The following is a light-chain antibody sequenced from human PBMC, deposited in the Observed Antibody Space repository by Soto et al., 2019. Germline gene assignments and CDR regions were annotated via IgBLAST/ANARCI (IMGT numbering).Light chain of an antibody. Sequence: DIHMTQSPSTLFPSVGDRVTITCRARQSISSWLASYHQKPGKAPKLLIYDVSTLESGVPSRFSGSGSGTEFTLTISSLQPDDFATYYCQQCNTFWTFGQGTKVDIK. CDR1: QSISSW. CDR3: QQCNTFWT. CDR2: DVS. J-gene: IGKJ1*01. V-gene: IGKV1-5*01.